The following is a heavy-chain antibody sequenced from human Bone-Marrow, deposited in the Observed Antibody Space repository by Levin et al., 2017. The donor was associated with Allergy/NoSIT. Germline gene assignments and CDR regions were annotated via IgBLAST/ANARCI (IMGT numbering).Heavy chain of an antibody. Sequence: KISCKASGNTFNSYTFSWVRQAPGQGLEWMGRIIPALGVTKYAQKFQARLTISADMSTSTVYMELSRLTSEDTAVYYCTELLSGDWGQGTLVTVSS. CDR3: TELLSGD. CDR2: IIPALGVT. J-gene: IGHJ4*02. V-gene: IGHV1-69*02. CDR1: GNTFNSYT. D-gene: IGHD2-15*01.